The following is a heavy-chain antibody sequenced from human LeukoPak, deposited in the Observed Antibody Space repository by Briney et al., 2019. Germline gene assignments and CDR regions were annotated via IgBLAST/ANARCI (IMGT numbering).Heavy chain of an antibody. V-gene: IGHV3-23*01. J-gene: IGHJ4*02. CDR2: ISGSASST. CDR1: GFTFSNYA. CDR3: ARDSDDSSGYYPSQAFDY. D-gene: IGHD3-22*01. Sequence: GGSLRLSCAASGFTFSNYAMSWVRQAPGKGPEWVSAISGSASSTYHADSVKGRFTISRDNSKNTLYLQMNSLRAEDTAVYYCARDSDDSSGYYPSQAFDYWGQGTLVTVSS.